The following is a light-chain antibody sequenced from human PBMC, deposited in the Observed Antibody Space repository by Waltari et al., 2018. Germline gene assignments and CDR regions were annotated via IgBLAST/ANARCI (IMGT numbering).Light chain of an antibody. Sequence: ETVVTQSPGTLSVSPGERATLSCRTSPSIGSSLAWYQQKPGQSPRLLIYHASTRATGIPARFSGSGSETEFTLTISSPQSEDSAVYYCQQYNNWPPGTFGQGTRVEV. J-gene: IGKJ1*01. CDR3: QQYNNWPPGT. CDR1: PSIGSS. V-gene: IGKV3D-15*01. CDR2: HAS.